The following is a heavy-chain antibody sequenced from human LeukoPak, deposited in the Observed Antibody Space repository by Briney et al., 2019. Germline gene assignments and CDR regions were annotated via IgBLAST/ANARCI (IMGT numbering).Heavy chain of an antibody. CDR1: GGSISRYS. Sequence: SETLSLTCTVSGGSISRYSWSWIRQPAGKGLEWIGRMHTSGSTNYNPSLKSRVIMSVDMPKNQFSLKLSSVTAADTAVYYCARESQYSWNDFGWFDSWAREPWSPSPQ. CDR2: MHTSGST. V-gene: IGHV4-4*07. CDR3: ARESQYSWNDFGWFDS. D-gene: IGHD1-1*01. J-gene: IGHJ5*01.